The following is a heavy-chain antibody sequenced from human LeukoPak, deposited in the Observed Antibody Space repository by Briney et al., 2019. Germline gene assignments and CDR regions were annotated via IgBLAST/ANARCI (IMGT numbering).Heavy chain of an antibody. CDR1: GFTFSSCG. CDR3: ATETIGRHYDY. Sequence: GGSLRLSCAASGFTFSSCGFNWVRQAPGKGLEWVSSIGPTGTDRYYADSVRGRFAISRDNAKNSMYLKMDSLRDEDTAVYYCATETIGRHYDYWGQGTLLTVSS. J-gene: IGHJ4*02. V-gene: IGHV3-21*01. CDR2: IGPTGTDR. D-gene: IGHD1-14*01.